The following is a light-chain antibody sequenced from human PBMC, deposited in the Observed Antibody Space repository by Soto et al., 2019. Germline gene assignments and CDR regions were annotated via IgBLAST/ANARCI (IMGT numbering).Light chain of an antibody. CDR1: QGIRND. V-gene: IGKV1-6*01. Sequence: AIEMTQSPSSLSASIGDRVTITCRASQGIRNDLGWYQQKPGKAPKLLIYGASRLQSGVPSRFGGSGSGTDFTLTISSLQPEDFATYYCLQDNNYPITFGQGTRLEIK. CDR3: LQDNNYPIT. CDR2: GAS. J-gene: IGKJ5*01.